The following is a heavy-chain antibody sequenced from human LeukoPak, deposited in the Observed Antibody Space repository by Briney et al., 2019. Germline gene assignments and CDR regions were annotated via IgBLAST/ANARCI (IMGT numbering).Heavy chain of an antibody. J-gene: IGHJ4*02. CDR3: ARRGDGWNYFDY. Sequence: SETPSLTCTASDGSISNRTYNWGWIRQPPGKGLEWIGSIYYGGSTYHNPSLQSRVTIFVDTSKSHFALKLTSVTAADTAVYFCARRGDGWNYFDYWGQGTLVTVSS. CDR2: IYYGGST. V-gene: IGHV4-39*02. D-gene: IGHD5-24*01. CDR1: DGSISNRTYN.